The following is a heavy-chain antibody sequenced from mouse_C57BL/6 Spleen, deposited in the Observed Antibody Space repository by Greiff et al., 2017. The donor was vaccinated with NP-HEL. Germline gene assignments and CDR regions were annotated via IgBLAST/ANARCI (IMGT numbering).Heavy chain of an antibody. CDR3: ARPVYYGSSPYCYFDV. V-gene: IGHV1-82*01. J-gene: IGHJ1*03. Sequence: VQLQQSGPELVKPGASVKISCKASGYAFSSSWMNWVKQRPGKGLEWIGRIYPGDGDTNYNGKFKGKATLTADKSSSTAYMQLSSLTSEDSAVYFCARPVYYGSSPYCYFDVWGTGTTVTVSS. CDR2: IYPGDGDT. D-gene: IGHD1-1*01. CDR1: GYAFSSSW.